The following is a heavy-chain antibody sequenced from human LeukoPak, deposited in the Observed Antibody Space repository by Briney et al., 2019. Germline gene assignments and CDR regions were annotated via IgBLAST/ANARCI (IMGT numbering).Heavy chain of an antibody. Sequence: HGGSLRLSCVASEFTFSSYWMHWVRQAPGKGLVWVSRINGDGSGTTYADSVKGRFTISRDNAKNTLYLQMNSLRAEDTAVYYCARAPGQNHAFDIWGQGGMVTVSS. J-gene: IGHJ3*02. CDR3: ARAPGQNHAFDI. CDR2: INGDGSGT. V-gene: IGHV3-74*03. CDR1: EFTFSSYW.